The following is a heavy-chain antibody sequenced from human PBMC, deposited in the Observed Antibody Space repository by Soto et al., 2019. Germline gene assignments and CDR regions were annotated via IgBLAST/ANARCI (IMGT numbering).Heavy chain of an antibody. CDR3: AKDLLLFFHFDHGMDV. Sequence: PGGSLRLSCAASGFTFSSYGMHWVRQAPGKGLEWVAVISYDGSNKYYADSVKGRFTISRDNSKNTLYLQMNSLRAEDTAVYYSAKDLLLFFHFDHGMDVWGQGTTVTVSS. V-gene: IGHV3-30*18. CDR2: ISYDGSNK. CDR1: GFTFSSYG. J-gene: IGHJ6*02. D-gene: IGHD1-26*01.